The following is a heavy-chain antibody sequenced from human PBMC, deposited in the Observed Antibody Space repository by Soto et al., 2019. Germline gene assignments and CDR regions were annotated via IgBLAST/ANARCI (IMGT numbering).Heavy chain of an antibody. CDR1: GFTFGDYG. V-gene: IGHV3-30*03. CDR3: TISLTYSFDY. D-gene: IGHD2-21*02. J-gene: IGHJ4*02. CDR2: ISFDGTEQ. Sequence: GGSLRLSCAASGFTFGDYGIHWVRQAPGKGLEWLALISFDGTEQHYADSVKGRFTISRDNSKNTLYLQMNSLRVDDTAVYYCTISLTYSFDYWGQGTPVTVSS.